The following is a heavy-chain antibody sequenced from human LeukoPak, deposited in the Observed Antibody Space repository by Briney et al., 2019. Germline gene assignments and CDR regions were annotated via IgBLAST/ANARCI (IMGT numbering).Heavy chain of an antibody. Sequence: SETLSLTCTVSGGSISSNNWWNWLRQPPGKGLEWIGEIYHSGSANYNASLKSRVTISVDKSKNQFSLRLTSVTAADTAVYYCARQIGSYSPAYWGQGTLVTVSS. D-gene: IGHD1-26*01. CDR3: ARQIGSYSPAY. V-gene: IGHV4-4*02. J-gene: IGHJ4*02. CDR2: IYHSGSA. CDR1: GGSISSNNW.